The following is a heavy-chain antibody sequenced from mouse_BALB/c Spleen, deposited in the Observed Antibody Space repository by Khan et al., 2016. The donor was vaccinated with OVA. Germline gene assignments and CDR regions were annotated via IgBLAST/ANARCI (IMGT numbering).Heavy chain of an antibody. CDR3: TRDRIDY. CDR1: GYTFTTYW. J-gene: IGHJ2*01. CDR2: INPTFGYT. V-gene: IGHV1-7*01. Sequence: QVHLKEFGAELAKPGASVKMSCKASGYTFTTYWMHWVNQRPGQGLEWIGHINPTFGYTDYNEKFTDRATLFADKSSSTAYMQLSSLASEDSAVYYCTRDRIDYWGQGTTLTVSS.